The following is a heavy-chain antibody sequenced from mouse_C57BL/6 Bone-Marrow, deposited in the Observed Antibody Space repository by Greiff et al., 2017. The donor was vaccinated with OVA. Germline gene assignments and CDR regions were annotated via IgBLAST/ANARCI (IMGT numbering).Heavy chain of an antibody. CDR1: GYSITSGYY. Sequence: LKESGPGLVKPSQSLSLTCSVTGYSITSGYYWNWIRQFPGNKLEWMGYISYDGSNNYNPSLKNRISITRDTSKNQFFLKLNSVTTEDTATYYCARRGYGGDYWGQGTSVTVSS. CDR3: ARRGYGGDY. CDR2: ISYDGSN. J-gene: IGHJ4*01. D-gene: IGHD1-1*02. V-gene: IGHV3-6*01.